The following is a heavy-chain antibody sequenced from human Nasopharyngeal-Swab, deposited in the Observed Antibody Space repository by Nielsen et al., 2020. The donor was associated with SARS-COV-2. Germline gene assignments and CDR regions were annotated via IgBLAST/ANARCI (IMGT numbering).Heavy chain of an antibody. CDR3: ARAGGSAVPNYYYYGMDV. V-gene: IGHV4-31*03. CDR1: GGSISSGGYY. CDR2: IYYSGST. D-gene: IGHD2-2*01. Sequence: LRLSCTVSGGSISSGGYYWSWIRQHPGKGLEWIGYIYYSGSTYYNPSLKSRVTISVDTSKNQFSLKLSSVTAADTAVYYCARAGGSAVPNYYYYGMDVWGQGTTVTVSS. J-gene: IGHJ6*02.